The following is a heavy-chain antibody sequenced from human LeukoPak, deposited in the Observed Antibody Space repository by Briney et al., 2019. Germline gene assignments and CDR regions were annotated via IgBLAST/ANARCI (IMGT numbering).Heavy chain of an antibody. J-gene: IGHJ5*02. D-gene: IGHD1-14*01. CDR2: IYYSGST. CDR1: GGSISSYY. V-gene: IGHV4-59*01. Sequence: SETLSLTCTVSGGSISSYYWSWIRQPPGKGLEWIGYIYYSGSTNFNPSLKSRVTISVDTSKNQFSLKLSSVTAADTAVSYCARGFPEDWFDPWGQGTLVTVSS. CDR3: ARGFPEDWFDP.